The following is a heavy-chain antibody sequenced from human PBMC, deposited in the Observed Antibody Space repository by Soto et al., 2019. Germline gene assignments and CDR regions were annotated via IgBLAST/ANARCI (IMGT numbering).Heavy chain of an antibody. Sequence: GASVKVSCKASGGTFSSYAISWVRQAPGQGLEWMGGIIPIFGTANYAQKFQGRVTITADESTSTAYMELSSLRSEDTAVYYCARDQPEFYGMDVWGQGTTVTVSS. CDR2: IIPIFGTA. CDR3: ARDQPEFYGMDV. V-gene: IGHV1-69*13. CDR1: GGTFSSYA. J-gene: IGHJ6*02.